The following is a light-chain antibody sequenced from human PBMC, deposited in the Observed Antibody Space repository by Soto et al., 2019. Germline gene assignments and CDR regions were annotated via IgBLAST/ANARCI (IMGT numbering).Light chain of an antibody. J-gene: IGLJ2*01. CDR3: QTWGSGIHVV. V-gene: IGLV4-69*01. CDR1: SGHSSYA. CDR2: LNSDGSH. Sequence: QSVLTQSPSASASLGASVKLTCTLSSGHSSYAIAWQQQQPEKGPRYLMKLNSDGSHSKGDGIPDRFSGSSSAAERYLTISSLESEDAADYYCQTWGSGIHVVFGGGTQLTVL.